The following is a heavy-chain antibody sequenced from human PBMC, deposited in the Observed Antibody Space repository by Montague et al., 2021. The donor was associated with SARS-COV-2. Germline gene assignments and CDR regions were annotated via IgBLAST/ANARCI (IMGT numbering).Heavy chain of an antibody. J-gene: IGHJ4*02. CDR2: IYYDGKT. V-gene: IGHV4-30-2*03. CDR1: GFSLSTSGLC. D-gene: IGHD2-2*01. Sequence: LVKPTQTLTLTCTFSGFSLSTSGLCVSWIRQPPGKGLEWIGTIYYDGKTYYNSSLSSRVFLSADTSNNHFSLELNSVTTSDTAVYYCARHALRYCISANCSPVGAIDFWGQGILVTVSS. CDR3: ARHALRYCISANCSPVGAIDF.